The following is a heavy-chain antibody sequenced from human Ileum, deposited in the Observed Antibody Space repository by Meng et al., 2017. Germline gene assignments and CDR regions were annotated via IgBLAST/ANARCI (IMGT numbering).Heavy chain of an antibody. CDR3: ASGSGSLDY. D-gene: IGHD3-3*01. CDR2: TYYRSKWYS. CDR1: WGSVSSNIAA. Sequence: VRLQDSVSGLVKPSQTLSHTCAVSWGSVSSNIAAWNWIRQSPLRGLEWPGRTYYRSKWYSEYAVSVKSRISITPDTSKNQFPLQMNSVTPEDTAVYYCASGSGSLDYWGPGTLVTVSS. J-gene: IGHJ4*02. V-gene: IGHV6-1*01.